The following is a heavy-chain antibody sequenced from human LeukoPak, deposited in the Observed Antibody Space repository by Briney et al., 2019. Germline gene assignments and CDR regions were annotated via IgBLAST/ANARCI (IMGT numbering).Heavy chain of an antibody. V-gene: IGHV3-9*01. CDR2: ISWNSGSI. CDR3: AKDKGDGDYPTFYYFDY. D-gene: IGHD4-17*01. Sequence: LRLSCAASGFTFDDYAMHWVRQAPGKGLEWVSGISWNSGSIGYADSVKGRFTISRDNAKNSLYLQMNSLRAEDTALYYCAKDKGDGDYPTFYYFDYWGQGTLVTVSS. CDR1: GFTFDDYA. J-gene: IGHJ4*02.